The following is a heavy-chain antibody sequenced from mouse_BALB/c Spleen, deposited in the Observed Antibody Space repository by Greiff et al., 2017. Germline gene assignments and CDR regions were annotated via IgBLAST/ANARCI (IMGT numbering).Heavy chain of an antibody. CDR1: GYTFTSYW. CDR3: ARGDLLPYYYAMDY. Sequence: QVQLQQPGAELAKPGASVKMSCKASGYTFTSYWMHWVKQRPGQGLEWIGYINPSTGYTEYNQKFKDKATLTADKSSSTAYMQLSSLTSEDSAVYYCARGDLLPYYYAMDYWGQGTSVTVSS. V-gene: IGHV1-7*01. J-gene: IGHJ4*01. D-gene: IGHD2-1*01. CDR2: INPSTGYT.